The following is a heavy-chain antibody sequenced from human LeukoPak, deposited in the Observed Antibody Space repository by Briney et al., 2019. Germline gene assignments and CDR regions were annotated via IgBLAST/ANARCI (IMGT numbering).Heavy chain of an antibody. V-gene: IGHV3-33*01. CDR2: LCYDGVNT. Sequence: GGTLSLSCAASGFSISTYGMHWVRQAPGKGLEWVAVLCYDGVNTYYADSVKGRFTISRDNSKNTLYLQMNSLRAEDAAVYYCARAQDSSSWYLDSWGQGALVTVFS. CDR1: GFSISTYG. D-gene: IGHD6-13*01. CDR3: ARAQDSSSWYLDS. J-gene: IGHJ4*02.